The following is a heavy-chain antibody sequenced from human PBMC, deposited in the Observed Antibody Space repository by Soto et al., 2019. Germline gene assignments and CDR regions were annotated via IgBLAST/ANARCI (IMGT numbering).Heavy chain of an antibody. J-gene: IGHJ4*02. CDR2: IYSDGST. D-gene: IGHD4-17*01. V-gene: IGHV3-66*01. CDR3: ARGPTLTTVTPNY. CDR1: GFTVSSNY. Sequence: EVQLVESGGGLVQPGGSLRLSCAASGFTVSSNYMSWVRQAPGKGLEWVSVIYSDGSTYYAESVKGRFTISRDNSKNTLYRQMSTLRAEDTAVYDCARGPTLTTVTPNYWGQGTLVTVSS.